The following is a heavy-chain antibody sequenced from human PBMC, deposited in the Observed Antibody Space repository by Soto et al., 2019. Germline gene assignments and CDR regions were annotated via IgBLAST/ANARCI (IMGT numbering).Heavy chain of an antibody. J-gene: IGHJ4*02. CDR1: GATFSSFA. D-gene: IGHD3-3*01. V-gene: IGHV1-69*01. CDR3: ASPLKWSVYYIAFDY. Sequence: QVQLLQSGAEVKKPGSSVKVSCKASGATFSSFAFSWVRQAPGQGLEWMGVIIPIFDTISYAQKFPGRVTITADESTRTAYMELNSLTSDDTAVNYWASPLKWSVYYIAFDYWGQGTLVIVSS. CDR2: IIPIFDTI.